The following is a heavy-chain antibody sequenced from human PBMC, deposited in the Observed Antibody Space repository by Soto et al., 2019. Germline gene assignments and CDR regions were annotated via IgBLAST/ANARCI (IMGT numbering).Heavy chain of an antibody. Sequence: GGSLRLPCEASGFTFSRNGMNWVRQAPGKGLEWVSFISIGSSTINYADSVRGRFTISRDNAKNSLYLQMNSLRDEDTAVYYCARDWGFYYSCFRAHRAHLDSRGQGTLVIGSS. V-gene: IGHV3-48*02. CDR3: ARDWGFYYSCFRAHRAHLDS. D-gene: IGHD3-10*01. J-gene: IGHJ4*02. CDR1: GFTFSRNG. CDR2: ISIGSSTI.